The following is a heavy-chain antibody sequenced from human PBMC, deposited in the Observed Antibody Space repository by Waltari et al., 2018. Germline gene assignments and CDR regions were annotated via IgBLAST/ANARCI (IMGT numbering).Heavy chain of an antibody. CDR3: ATHKLGISQHYYHMGA. V-gene: IGHV1-69*12. CDR1: GGPFGGYG. D-gene: IGHD3-3*02. Sequence: VQLVQSGAEVRTPGSSVKVSCKASGGPFGGYGISWVRLVPGQRLEWLGVIIPIFGIPDYSQKFQDRLTIIADESTSTAYMELSSLTSEDTAIYFCATHKLGISQHYYHMGAWGKGTTVTISS. J-gene: IGHJ6*03. CDR2: IIPIFGIP.